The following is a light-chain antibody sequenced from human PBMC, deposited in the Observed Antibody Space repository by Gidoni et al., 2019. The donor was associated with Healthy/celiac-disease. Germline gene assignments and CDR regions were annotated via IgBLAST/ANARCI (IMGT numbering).Light chain of an antibody. CDR2: DAS. V-gene: IGKV3-11*01. J-gene: IGKJ2*01. CDR3: QQRSNWPPYT. Sequence: IVLTHSPATLSLSPGERATLSCRASQSVSSYLAWYQQKPGQAPRLLIYDASNSATGIPARFSGSGSGTDFTLTISSLEPEDFAVYYCQQRSNWPPYTFGQGTKLEIK. CDR1: QSVSSY.